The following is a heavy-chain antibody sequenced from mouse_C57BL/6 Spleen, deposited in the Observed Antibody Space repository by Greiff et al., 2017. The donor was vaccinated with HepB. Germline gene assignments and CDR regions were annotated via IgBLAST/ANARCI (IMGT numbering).Heavy chain of an antibody. D-gene: IGHD1-1*01. V-gene: IGHV8-12*01. CDR2: IYWDDDK. J-gene: IGHJ1*01. CDR3: ARRDYYGSRYDWYFDV. Sequence: QVTLKVSGPGILQSSQPLSLTCSFSGFSLRTSGMGVSWIRQPSGKGLEWLAHIYWDDDKRYNPSLKSRLTISKDTSRNQVFLKITSVDTADTATFYCARRDYYGSRYDWYFDVWGAGTTVTVSS. CDR1: GFSLRTSGMG.